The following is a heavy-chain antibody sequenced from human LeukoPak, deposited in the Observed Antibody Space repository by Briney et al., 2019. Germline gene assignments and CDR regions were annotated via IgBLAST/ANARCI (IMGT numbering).Heavy chain of an antibody. Sequence: PSETLSLTCTVSGGSISSSSYYWGWIRQPPGKGLEWIGSMHYSGSTYYNPSLKSRVTISVDTSKNQFSLKLNSVTAADTAVYYCARGVNWNYVSGWFDPWGQGTLVTVSS. CDR1: GGSISSSSYY. CDR2: MHYSGST. V-gene: IGHV4-39*07. D-gene: IGHD1-7*01. J-gene: IGHJ5*02. CDR3: ARGVNWNYVSGWFDP.